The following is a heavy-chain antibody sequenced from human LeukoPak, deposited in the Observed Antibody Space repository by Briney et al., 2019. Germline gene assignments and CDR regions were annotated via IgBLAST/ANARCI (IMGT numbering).Heavy chain of an antibody. Sequence: ASVKVSCKASGYTFTSYGISWVRQAPGQGLEWMGWISAYNGNTNYAQKLQGRVTMTTDTSTSTAYMELRSLRSDDTAVYYCARDAGYSSSWYDAFDIWGQGTMVTVSS. CDR1: GYTFTSYG. J-gene: IGHJ3*02. CDR2: ISAYNGNT. D-gene: IGHD6-13*01. CDR3: ARDAGYSSSWYDAFDI. V-gene: IGHV1-18*01.